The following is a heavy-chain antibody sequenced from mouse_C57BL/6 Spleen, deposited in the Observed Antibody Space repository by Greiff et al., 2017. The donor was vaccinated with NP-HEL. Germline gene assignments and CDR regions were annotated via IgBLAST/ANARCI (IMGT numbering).Heavy chain of an antibody. Sequence: QVQLKQPGAELVKPGASVKLSCKASGYTFTSYWMHWVKQRPGQGLEWIGMIHPNSGSTNYNEKFKSKATLTVDKSSSTAYMQLSSLTSEDSAVYYCATRGEGLLRFDYWGQGTTLTVSS. CDR1: GYTFTSYW. V-gene: IGHV1-64*01. D-gene: IGHD2-3*01. J-gene: IGHJ2*01. CDR2: IHPNSGST. CDR3: ATRGEGLLRFDY.